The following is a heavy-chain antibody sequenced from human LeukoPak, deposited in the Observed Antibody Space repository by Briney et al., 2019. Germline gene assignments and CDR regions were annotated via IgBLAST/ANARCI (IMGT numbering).Heavy chain of an antibody. CDR1: GYTFTSYG. V-gene: IGHV1-18*01. D-gene: IGHD3-22*01. Sequence: ASVKVSCKASGYTFTSYGINWVRQAPGQGLEWMGWISPYNGHTNYTQKFQGRVTITADESTSTAYMELSSLRSEDTAVYYCARVSSRDYDSSGPPDYWGQGTLVTVSS. CDR2: ISPYNGHT. CDR3: ARVSSRDYDSSGPPDY. J-gene: IGHJ4*02.